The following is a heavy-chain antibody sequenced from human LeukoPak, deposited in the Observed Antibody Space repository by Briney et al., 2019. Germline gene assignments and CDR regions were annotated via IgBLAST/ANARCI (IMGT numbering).Heavy chain of an antibody. V-gene: IGHV3-15*01. CDR3: VVVTAMLPGYYGSDV. D-gene: IGHD2-21*02. J-gene: IGHJ6*02. CDR1: GFTFSNAW. CDR2: IKSRTDGGTT. Sequence: GGSRRLSCAASGFTFSNAWMAWVRQAPGKGLDWVGRIKSRTDGGTTDYALAVKGRFTISRDDSQNTLYLQMNSLKTDDTGVYYCVVVTAMLPGYYGSDVWGQGTTVTVSS.